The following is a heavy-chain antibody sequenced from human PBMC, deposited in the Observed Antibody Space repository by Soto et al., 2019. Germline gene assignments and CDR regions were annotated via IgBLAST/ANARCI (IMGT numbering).Heavy chain of an antibody. CDR2: IIHSGST. Sequence: QVQLQQWGAGLLKPSETLSLTCAVYGGSFSGYYWSWIRQPPEKGLEWIGEIIHSGSTNYNPSLKSRVTISVDTAKNQCSLKLSSVTAADTAVYYCARATATANLFDSWGQGTLVTVSS. J-gene: IGHJ4*02. D-gene: IGHD2-21*02. CDR1: GGSFSGYY. CDR3: ARATATANLFDS. V-gene: IGHV4-34*12.